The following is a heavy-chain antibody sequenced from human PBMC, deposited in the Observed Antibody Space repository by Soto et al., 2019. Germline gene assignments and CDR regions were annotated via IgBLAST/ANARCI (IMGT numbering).Heavy chain of an antibody. J-gene: IGHJ6*02. D-gene: IGHD6-6*01. CDR3: ARDLGKAARIYYYYYGMDV. V-gene: IGHV3-21*01. CDR1: GFTFSSYS. CDR2: ISSSSSYI. Sequence: GGSLRLSCAASGFTFSSYSMNWVRQAPGKGLEWVSSISSSSSYIYYADSVKGRFTISRDNAKNSLYLQMNSLRAEDTAVYYCARDLGKAARIYYYYYGMDVWGQGTTVTVSS.